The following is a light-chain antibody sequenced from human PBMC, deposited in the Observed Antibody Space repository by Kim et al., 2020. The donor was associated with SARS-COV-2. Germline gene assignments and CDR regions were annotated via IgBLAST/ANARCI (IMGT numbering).Light chain of an antibody. CDR2: GAS. CDR1: QGVSCSY. CDR3: QQYGSSPWT. V-gene: IGKV3-20*01. Sequence: PGEPAPLSCRASQGVSCSYLACSQQKPGQAPRLLIYGASSRATGIPDRFSGSGSGTDFTLTISRLEPEDFAVYYCQQYGSSPWTFGQGTKVDIK. J-gene: IGKJ1*01.